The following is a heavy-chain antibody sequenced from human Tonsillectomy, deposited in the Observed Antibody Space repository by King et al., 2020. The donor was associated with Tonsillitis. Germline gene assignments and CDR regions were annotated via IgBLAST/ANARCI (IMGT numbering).Heavy chain of an antibody. CDR3: ARKGDNYYDSSGYYFAFDC. J-gene: IGHJ4*02. D-gene: IGHD3-22*01. Sequence: QLVQSGAEVKKPGASVKVPCKASGYTFTSYDINWVRQATGQGLEWMGWMNPNSGSTGYAQKFQGRVTMTRNTSISTAYMELSSLRSEDTAVYYCARKGDNYYDSSGYYFAFDCWGQGVLLTVSS. CDR1: GYTFTSYD. CDR2: MNPNSGST. V-gene: IGHV1-8*01.